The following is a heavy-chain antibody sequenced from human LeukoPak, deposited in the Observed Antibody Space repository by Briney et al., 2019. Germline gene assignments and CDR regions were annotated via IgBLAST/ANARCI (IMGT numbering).Heavy chain of an antibody. CDR3: ARDGDYDILTGYYSY. D-gene: IGHD3-9*01. Sequence: GGSLRLSCAASGFTFSGYAMSWVRQAPGKGLEWVSALSGLGDNTYYADSVKGRFTISRDNAKNSLYLQMNSLRAEDTAVYYCARDGDYDILTGYYSYWGQGTLVTVSS. CDR2: LSGLGDNT. CDR1: GFTFSGYA. V-gene: IGHV3-23*01. J-gene: IGHJ4*02.